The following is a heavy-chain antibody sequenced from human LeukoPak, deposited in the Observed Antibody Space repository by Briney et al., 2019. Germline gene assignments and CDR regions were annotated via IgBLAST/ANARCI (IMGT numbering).Heavy chain of an antibody. V-gene: IGHV3-74*01. D-gene: IGHD3-10*01. CDR1: GFTFSSYW. J-gene: IGHJ5*02. CDR3: AKEYGSGSYPWFDP. Sequence: GGSLRLSCAASGFTFSSYWMHWVRQPPGKGLVWVSRINSDGSSTSYADSVKGRFTISRDNAKNTLYLQMNSLRAEDTAVYYCAKEYGSGSYPWFDPWGQGTLVTVSS. CDR2: INSDGSST.